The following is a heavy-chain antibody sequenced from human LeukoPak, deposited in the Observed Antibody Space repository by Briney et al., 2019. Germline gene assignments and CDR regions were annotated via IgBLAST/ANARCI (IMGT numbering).Heavy chain of an antibody. D-gene: IGHD2-2*02. J-gene: IGHJ4*02. CDR1: GYTFTGYY. CDR3: AREADCGSTSCHNDY. Sequence: GASVKVSCKASGYTFTGYYMHWVRQAPGQGLEWMGWINPNSGGTTYAQKFQGRVTMTRDTSISTAYMELSSLRSDDTAVYYCAREADCGSTSCHNDYWGQGTLVTVSS. V-gene: IGHV1-2*02. CDR2: INPNSGGT.